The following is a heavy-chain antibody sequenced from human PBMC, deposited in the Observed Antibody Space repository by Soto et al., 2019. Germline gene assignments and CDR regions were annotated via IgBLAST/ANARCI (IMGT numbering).Heavy chain of an antibody. CDR2: INNEGSDT. D-gene: IGHD2-2*01. V-gene: IGHV3-74*01. CDR1: GFSFSSYW. Sequence: EVVLVESGGRLVQPGESLRLSCAASGFSFSSYWMHWVRQAPGKGLMWLSRINNEGSDTTYADSVKGRFTISRDNARNTLYLQLDTLRAEDTAVYDCVRGPLEISIRPAAMVYWGQGTLVTVSS. J-gene: IGHJ4*02. CDR3: VRGPLEISIRPAAMVY.